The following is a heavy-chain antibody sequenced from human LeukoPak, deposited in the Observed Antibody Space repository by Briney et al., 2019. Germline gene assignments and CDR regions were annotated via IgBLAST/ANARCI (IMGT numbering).Heavy chain of an antibody. CDR2: IRYDGNNK. CDR3: VKDNPLDY. CDR1: GFTFSNYG. D-gene: IGHD1-14*01. J-gene: IGHJ4*02. Sequence: PGGSLRPSCGASGFTFSNYGMLWVRQAPGKGLDWVAFIRYDGNNKLYADSVKGRFTISRDKSKNALYLHINSLRAEDTAVYYCVKDNPLDYWGQGTLVIVSS. V-gene: IGHV3-30*02.